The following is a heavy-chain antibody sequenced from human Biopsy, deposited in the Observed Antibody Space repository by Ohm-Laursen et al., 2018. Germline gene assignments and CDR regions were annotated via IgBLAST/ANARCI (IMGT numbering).Heavy chain of an antibody. CDR3: AKNLAVSSYALDI. V-gene: IGHV4-59*02. Sequence: SETLSLTCTLSGASARSHFLTWIRQPPGKGLQWIGSISNSGTTKSSPSLKSRVTISVDTSKNQFSLKLGSVTAADTAVYYCAKNLAVSSYALDIWGQGTMVTVSS. J-gene: IGHJ3*02. D-gene: IGHD2/OR15-2a*01. CDR2: ISNSGTT. CDR1: GASARSHF.